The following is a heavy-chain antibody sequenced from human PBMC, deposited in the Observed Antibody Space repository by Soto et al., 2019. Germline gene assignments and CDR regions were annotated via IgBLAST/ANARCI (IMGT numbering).Heavy chain of an antibody. CDR2: ISGSGGST. CDR3: AKDRTPYYDSSGYYSGY. J-gene: IGHJ4*02. Sequence: GGSLRLSCAASGFTFSSYAMSWVRQAPGKGLEWVSAISGSGGSTYYADSVKGRFTISRDNSKNTLCLQMNSLRAEDTAVYYCAKDRTPYYDSSGYYSGYWGQGTLVTVSS. D-gene: IGHD3-22*01. CDR1: GFTFSSYA. V-gene: IGHV3-23*01.